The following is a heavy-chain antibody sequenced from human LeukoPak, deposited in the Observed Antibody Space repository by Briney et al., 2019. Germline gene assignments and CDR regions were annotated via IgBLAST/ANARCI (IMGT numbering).Heavy chain of an antibody. CDR3: VYRGDTYAYDH. J-gene: IGHJ4*02. CDR2: INPKSGDT. CDR1: GYTFTGYY. V-gene: IGHV1-2*02. D-gene: IGHD5-18*01. Sequence: ASVKVSCKASGYTFTGYYMHWVRQAPGQGLEWMGWINPKSGDTNYAQSFKGRVTLTRDASISTAYMDVNRLIFDDTAIYYCVYRGDTYAYDHWGQGSLVTVSS.